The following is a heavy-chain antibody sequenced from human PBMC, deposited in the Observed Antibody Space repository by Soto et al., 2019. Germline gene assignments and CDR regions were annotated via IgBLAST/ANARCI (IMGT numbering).Heavy chain of an antibody. CDR1: GFTFSGSA. CDR3: STSIVGATTGDY. D-gene: IGHD1-26*01. CDR2: IRSKADTYAT. Sequence: EVQLVESGGALVQPGGSLKLSCAASGFTFSGSAMHWVRQASGKGLEWVGRIRSKADTYATAYAASVKGRFTLSRDDSKNTAYLQMNSLKTEDTAVYYCSTSIVGATTGDYWGQGTLVTVSS. V-gene: IGHV3-73*01. J-gene: IGHJ4*02.